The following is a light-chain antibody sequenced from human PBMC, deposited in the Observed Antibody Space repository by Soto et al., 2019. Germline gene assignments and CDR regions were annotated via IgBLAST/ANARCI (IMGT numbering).Light chain of an antibody. J-gene: IGLJ3*02. CDR1: SGHSSYA. V-gene: IGLV4-69*01. Sequence: QLVLTQSPSASGSLGASVNLTCTLSSGHSSYAIAWHQQQPEKGPRYLMKLNNDGSHSKGDGIPDRFSGSSSGAERYLTISSVHSEAEADYYCPTSDTCIRVFAGGTKLTFL. CDR2: LNNDGSH. CDR3: PTSDTCIRV.